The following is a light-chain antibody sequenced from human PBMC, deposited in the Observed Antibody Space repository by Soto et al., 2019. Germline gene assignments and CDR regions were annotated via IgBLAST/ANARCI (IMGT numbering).Light chain of an antibody. J-gene: IGKJ3*01. V-gene: IGKV3-11*01. CDR2: DAS. CDR1: ESVRNY. CDR3: QQRSNWPLT. Sequence: EIVLTQSPATLSLSPGESATLSCRASESVRNYLAWYQQRPGQAPRLLIYDASNRATDIPARFTGSGSGTDFTLSISSLEPEDFAVYFCQQRSNWPLTFGPGTKVDIK.